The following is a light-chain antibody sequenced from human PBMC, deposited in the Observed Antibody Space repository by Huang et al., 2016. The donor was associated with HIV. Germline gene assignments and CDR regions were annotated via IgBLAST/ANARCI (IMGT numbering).Light chain of an antibody. CDR3: QQYYSIPRT. Sequence: DIVMTQSPDSLAVSLGERATINCKSSQSVLSSSKDKNYLAWYQQKPGQPPKLLIYWASTRESGVPDRFSGSGSGTDFTLTISSLQAEDGAVYYCQQYYSIPRTFGQGTKVEIK. CDR1: QSVLSSSKDKNY. V-gene: IGKV4-1*01. CDR2: WAS. J-gene: IGKJ1*01.